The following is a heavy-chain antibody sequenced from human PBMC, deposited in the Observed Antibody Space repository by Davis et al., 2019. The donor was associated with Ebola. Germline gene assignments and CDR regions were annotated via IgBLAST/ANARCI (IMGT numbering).Heavy chain of an antibody. CDR3: TTYDSSGPYSDY. D-gene: IGHD3-22*01. V-gene: IGHV4-59*01. CDR2: IYYSGST. J-gene: IGHJ4*02. CDR1: GGSITNYY. Sequence: MPSETLSLTCTVSGGSITNYYWSWIRQTPGKGLEWIGYIYYSGSTNYNPSLKSRLTISVDTSKNQFSLKLSSLTAADTAVYYCTTYDSSGPYSDYWGQGTLVTVSS.